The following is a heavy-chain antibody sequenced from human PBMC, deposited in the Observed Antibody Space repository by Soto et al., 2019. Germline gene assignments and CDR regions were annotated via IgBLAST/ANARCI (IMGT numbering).Heavy chain of an antibody. V-gene: IGHV4-28*01. Sequence: SETLSLTCAVSGYSISSSNWWGWIRQPPGKGLEWIGYIYYSGTTYYNPSLKSRVTMPVDKSKNQFSLKLTSVTAVDTAVYYCARREIQGPIDYWGQGTLVTVSS. CDR1: GYSISSSNW. D-gene: IGHD1-26*01. CDR2: IYYSGTT. J-gene: IGHJ4*02. CDR3: ARREIQGPIDY.